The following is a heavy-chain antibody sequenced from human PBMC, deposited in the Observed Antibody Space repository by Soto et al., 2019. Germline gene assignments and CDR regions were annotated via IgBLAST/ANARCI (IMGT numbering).Heavy chain of an antibody. D-gene: IGHD3-16*01. CDR3: VKSEGELYYYYGMDV. V-gene: IGHV3-30*18. Sequence: PGGSLRLSCAASGFTFSSYGMHWVRQAPGKGLEWVAVILYDGSNTYYADSVKGRFTISRDNSKNTLYPQMNSLRAEDTAVYNCVKSEGELYYYYGMDVWGQGTKVTVSS. CDR2: ILYDGSNT. CDR1: GFTFSSYG. J-gene: IGHJ6*02.